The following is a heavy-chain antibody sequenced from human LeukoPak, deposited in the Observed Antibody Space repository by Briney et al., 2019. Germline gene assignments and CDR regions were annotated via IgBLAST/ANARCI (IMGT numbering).Heavy chain of an antibody. Sequence: PGGSLRLSCAASGFIFSSYWMHWVRQAPGKGLEWVSGISWNSGSIGYADSVKGRFTISRDNAKNSLYLQMNSLRAEDTALYYCAKDMTPYGSGPFDYWGQGTLVTVSS. CDR1: GFIFSSYW. V-gene: IGHV3-9*01. CDR2: ISWNSGSI. CDR3: AKDMTPYGSGPFDY. D-gene: IGHD3-10*01. J-gene: IGHJ4*02.